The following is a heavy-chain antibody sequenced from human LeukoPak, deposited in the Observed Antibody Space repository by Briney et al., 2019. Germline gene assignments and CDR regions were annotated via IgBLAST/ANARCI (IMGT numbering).Heavy chain of an antibody. Sequence: GSLKISCAASGFTFSIYWMHWVRQAPGKGLVWVSRINSDGSSTSYADSVKGRFTISRDNAKNTLYLQMNSLRAEDTAVYYCARDEDWSGYYGAFDIWGQGTMVTASS. J-gene: IGHJ3*02. CDR3: ARDEDWSGYYGAFDI. CDR2: INSDGSST. D-gene: IGHD3-3*01. CDR1: GFTFSIYW. V-gene: IGHV3-74*01.